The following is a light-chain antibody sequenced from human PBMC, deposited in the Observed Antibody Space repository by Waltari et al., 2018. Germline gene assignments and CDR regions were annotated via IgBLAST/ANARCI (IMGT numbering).Light chain of an antibody. CDR2: INRDGSH. V-gene: IGLV4-69*01. CDR3: QTWDTAILL. Sequence: QLVLTQSPSASASLGASVKVTCPLSSGHPNNAIAWHQQQPERGPRFVVRINRDGSHKKGDGVPDRFSGSRSGTEFYLTISSLQSEDEGDYYCQTWDTAILLFGGGTKLSVL. CDR1: SGHPNNA. J-gene: IGLJ3*02.